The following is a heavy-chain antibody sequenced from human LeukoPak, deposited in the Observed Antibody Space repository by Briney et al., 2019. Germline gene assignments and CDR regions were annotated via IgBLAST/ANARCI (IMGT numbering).Heavy chain of an antibody. CDR3: ARGWNYAFRFDY. J-gene: IGHJ4*02. V-gene: IGHV3-7*01. Sequence: GGSLRLSCAASGFTFSDYWMTWVRQAPGKGLEWVAHIKQDGSERYYGDSVKGRFTISRDNAKNLVYLQMNSLGAEDTAIYYCARGWNYAFRFDYWGQGSLVTVSS. CDR1: GFTFSDYW. D-gene: IGHD1-7*01. CDR2: IKQDGSER.